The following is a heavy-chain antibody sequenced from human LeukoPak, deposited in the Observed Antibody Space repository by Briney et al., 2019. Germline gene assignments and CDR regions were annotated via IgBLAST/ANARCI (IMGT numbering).Heavy chain of an antibody. Sequence: ASVKVSCKASGFSFTSHAMNWVRQAPGQGLEWMVWINTDSGGTNYAQKFQGRVTMTIDTSISTAYLELTRLTSDDTAVYYCARGAPFGSSSASLLDYWGQGTLVTVSS. V-gene: IGHV1-2*02. D-gene: IGHD2-2*01. CDR3: ARGAPFGSSSASLLDY. CDR2: INTDSGGT. J-gene: IGHJ4*02. CDR1: GFSFTSHA.